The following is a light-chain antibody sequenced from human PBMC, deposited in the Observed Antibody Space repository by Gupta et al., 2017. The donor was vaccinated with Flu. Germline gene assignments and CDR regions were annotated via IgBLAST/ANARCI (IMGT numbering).Light chain of an antibody. CDR1: SRDLGSYNF. CDR2: DVN. Sequence: QSALTPTPPLSGSPGQSITISCTGTSRDLGSYNFVSWYQQHPGKAPKLIIYDVNQRPSGVPGRFSASKSGTTASLTISGLGAEDEADYYCCSYAGSYAWVFGGGTKLTVL. CDR3: CSYAGSYAWV. J-gene: IGLJ3*02. V-gene: IGLV2-11*01.